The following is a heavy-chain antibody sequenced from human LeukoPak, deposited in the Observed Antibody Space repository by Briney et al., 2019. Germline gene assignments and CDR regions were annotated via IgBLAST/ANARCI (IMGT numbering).Heavy chain of an antibody. CDR1: GFTFSSYW. CDR2: LKSDGNRR. D-gene: IGHD3-22*01. J-gene: IGHJ4*02. CDR3: AKGSSGYFFDL. Sequence: GGSLRLSCVASGFTFSSYWMDWVRQGPGKGLVWVSRLKSDGNRRRYADSVRGRLTISRDNSKNTLYLQMNSLRAEDTALYYCAKGSSGYFFDLWGQGTLVTVSS. V-gene: IGHV3-74*01.